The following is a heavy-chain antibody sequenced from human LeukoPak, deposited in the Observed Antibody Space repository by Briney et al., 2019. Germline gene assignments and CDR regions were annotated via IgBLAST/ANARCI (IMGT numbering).Heavy chain of an antibody. V-gene: IGHV4-4*07. J-gene: IGHJ4*02. CDR2: IYTSGST. CDR3: ARGGYYGSGSYYFDY. Sequence: SETLSLTRTVSGGSISSYYWSWIRQPAGKGLEWIGRIYTSGSTNYNPSLKSRVTMSVDTSKNQFSLKLSSVTAADTAVYYCARGGYYGSGSYYFDYWGQGTLVTVSS. CDR1: GGSISSYY. D-gene: IGHD3-10*01.